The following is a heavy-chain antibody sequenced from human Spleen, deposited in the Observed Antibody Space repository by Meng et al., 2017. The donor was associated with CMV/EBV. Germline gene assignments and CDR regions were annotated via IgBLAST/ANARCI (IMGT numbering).Heavy chain of an antibody. CDR2: INPSGGST. J-gene: IGHJ6*02. CDR3: ARGILGDDFWSGPYGMDV. D-gene: IGHD3-3*01. V-gene: IGHV1-46*01. Sequence: ASVKVSCKASGYMITNYYMHWVRQAPGQGLEWMGIINPSGGSTNYAQKFQGRVTFTRDTSTSTVYMELSSLRSDDTAVYYCARGILGDDFWSGPYGMDVWGQGTTVTVSS. CDR1: GYMITNYY.